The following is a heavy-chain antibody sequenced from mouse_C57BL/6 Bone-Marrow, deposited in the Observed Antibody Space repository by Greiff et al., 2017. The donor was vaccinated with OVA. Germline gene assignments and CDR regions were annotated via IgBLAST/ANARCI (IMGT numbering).Heavy chain of an antibody. D-gene: IGHD1-3*01. Sequence: QVQLKQSGTELVKPGASVKLSCKASGYTFTSYWMHWVKQRPGQGLEWIGYINPSSGYTKYNQKFKDKATLTADKSSSTAYMQLSSLTYEDSAVYYCARYLYDDEEAWFAYWGQGTLVTVSA. CDR2: INPSSGYT. CDR1: GYTFTSYW. V-gene: IGHV1-7*01. J-gene: IGHJ3*01. CDR3: ARYLYDDEEAWFAY.